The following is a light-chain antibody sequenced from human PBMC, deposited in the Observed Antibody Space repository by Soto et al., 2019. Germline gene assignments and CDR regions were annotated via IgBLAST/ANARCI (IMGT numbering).Light chain of an antibody. V-gene: IGKV1-5*01. CDR2: GAS. CDR1: QSISYY. J-gene: IGKJ1*01. CDR3: QHHNSYSQT. Sequence: DIQLTQSPPTLSASVGDRVTITCRASQSISYYLAWYQQMPGKAPNLLIYGASSLQSGVPSRFSGSGSGTDFTLTISSLQPDDFATYFCQHHNSYSQTFGQGTKVEIK.